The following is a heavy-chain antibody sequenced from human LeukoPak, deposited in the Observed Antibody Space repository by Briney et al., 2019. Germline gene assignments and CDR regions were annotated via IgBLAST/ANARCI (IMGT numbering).Heavy chain of an antibody. J-gene: IGHJ4*02. Sequence: SVKASCKASGYTFTSYAMNWVRQAPGQGLEWMGGIIPIFGTANYVQKFQGRVTITADESTSTAYMELSSLRSEDTAVYYCARVSDFWNGSSYHFDYWGQGTLVTVSS. CDR3: ARVSDFWNGSSYHFDY. CDR1: GYTFTSYA. D-gene: IGHD3-3*01. V-gene: IGHV1-69*13. CDR2: IIPIFGTA.